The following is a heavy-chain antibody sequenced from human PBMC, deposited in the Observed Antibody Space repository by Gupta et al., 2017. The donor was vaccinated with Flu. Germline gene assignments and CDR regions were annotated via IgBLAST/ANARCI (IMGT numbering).Heavy chain of an antibody. CDR1: GYTFTPYD. Sequence: QVQLVQSGPEVTKPGTSVRVSCQASGYTFTPYDINWVRQAPGRGLEWMGWMNLHTGDTGFAQRFQGRLALTRDTPISTAYMELHSLTSDDTAVYFCARVKAVAQLVPMYWGQGTLVTVSS. V-gene: IGHV1-8*01. CDR2: MNLHTGDT. CDR3: ARVKAVAQLVPMY. J-gene: IGHJ4*02. D-gene: IGHD6-6*01.